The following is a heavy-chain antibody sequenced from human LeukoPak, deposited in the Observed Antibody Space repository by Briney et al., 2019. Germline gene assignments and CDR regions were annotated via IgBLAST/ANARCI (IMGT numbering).Heavy chain of an antibody. CDR3: ARGNGVTMIVVVDEYFDL. J-gene: IGHJ2*01. D-gene: IGHD3-22*01. V-gene: IGHV3-21*01. CDR2: ISSSSSYI. Sequence: GGSLRLSCAASGFTFSSYNMNWVRQAPGKGLEWVSSISSSSSYIYYADSVKGRFTISRDNAKNSLYLQMNSLRAEDTAVYYCARGNGVTMIVVVDEYFDLWGRGTLVTVSS. CDR1: GFTFSSYN.